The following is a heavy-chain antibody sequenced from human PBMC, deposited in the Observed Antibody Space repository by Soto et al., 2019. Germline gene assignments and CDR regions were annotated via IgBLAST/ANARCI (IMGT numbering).Heavy chain of an antibody. CDR2: ISWNSGSI. CDR1: GFTFDDYA. V-gene: IGHV3-9*01. Sequence: DVQLVESGGGLVQPGRSLRLSCAASGFTFDDYAMHWVRQAPGKGLEWVSGISWNSGSIGYADSVKGRFTISRDNAKNSLYLQMNSLRAEDTALYYCAKDPFRLILYGGWFDPCGQGTLVTVCS. D-gene: IGHD3-3*01. J-gene: IGHJ5*02. CDR3: AKDPFRLILYGGWFDP.